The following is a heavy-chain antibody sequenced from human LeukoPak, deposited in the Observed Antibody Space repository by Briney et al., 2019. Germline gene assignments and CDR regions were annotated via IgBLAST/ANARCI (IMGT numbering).Heavy chain of an antibody. J-gene: IGHJ4*02. D-gene: IGHD2-2*01. CDR1: GGSISSYY. CDR2: IYYSGST. CDR3: ARAGVVVPAPNFDY. V-gene: IGHV4-59*01. Sequence: SETLSPTCTVSGGSISSYYWSWIRQPPGKGLEWIGYIYYSGSTNYNPSLKSRVTISVDTSKNQFSLKLSSVTAADTAVYYCARAGVVVPAPNFDYWGQGTLVTVSS.